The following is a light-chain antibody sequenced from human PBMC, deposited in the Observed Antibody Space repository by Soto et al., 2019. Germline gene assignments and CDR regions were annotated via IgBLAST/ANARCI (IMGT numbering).Light chain of an antibody. Sequence: QSVLTQPPSVSGAPGQRVTISCTGSSSNIGAGYDVTWYQQLPGTAPKLLIYGNSNRPSGVPDRFSGSKSGTSASLAITGLQAEDEADYYCQSYASSLRGVVFGGGTKLTVL. V-gene: IGLV1-40*01. CDR2: GNS. CDR3: QSYASSLRGVV. J-gene: IGLJ2*01. CDR1: SSNIGAGYD.